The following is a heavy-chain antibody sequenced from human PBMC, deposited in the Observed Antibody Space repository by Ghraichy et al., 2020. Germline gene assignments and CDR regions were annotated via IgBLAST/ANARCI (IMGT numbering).Heavy chain of an antibody. J-gene: IGHJ4*02. CDR3: AKDLLTMIVVSPFDY. Sequence: SCAASGFTFSSYGMHWVRQAPGKGLEWVAVISYDGSNKYYADSVKGRFTISRDNSKNTLYLQMNSLRAEDTAVYYCAKDLLTMIVVSPFDYWGQGTLVTVSS. CDR1: GFTFSSYG. D-gene: IGHD3-22*01. CDR2: ISYDGSNK. V-gene: IGHV3-30*18.